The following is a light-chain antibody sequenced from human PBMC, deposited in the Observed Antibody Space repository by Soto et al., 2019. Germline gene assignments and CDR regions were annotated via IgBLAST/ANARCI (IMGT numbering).Light chain of an antibody. V-gene: IGLV2-14*01. Sequence: QSALTQPASVSGSPGQSIAISCTGTSSDVGGYNYVSWYQQHPGKAPKLMIYEVSKRPSGVSNRFSGSKSGNTASLTISGLQADEEEYYYCSSYTSLSTHVFGTGTKVTVL. CDR2: EVS. CDR3: SSYTSLSTHV. J-gene: IGLJ1*01. CDR1: SSDVGGYNY.